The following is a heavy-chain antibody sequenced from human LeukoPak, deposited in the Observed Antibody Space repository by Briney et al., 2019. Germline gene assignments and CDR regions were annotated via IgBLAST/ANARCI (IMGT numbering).Heavy chain of an antibody. Sequence: PGRSLRLSCAASGFAFSSYAMHWVRQAPGKGLEWVAVISCDGSNKYYADSVKGRFTISRDNSKNTLYLQMNSLRAEDTAVYYCATPVQKEVVVVAANDYWGQGTLVTVSS. CDR3: ATPVQKEVVVVAANDY. CDR1: GFAFSSYA. J-gene: IGHJ4*02. D-gene: IGHD2-15*01. V-gene: IGHV3-30-3*01. CDR2: ISCDGSNK.